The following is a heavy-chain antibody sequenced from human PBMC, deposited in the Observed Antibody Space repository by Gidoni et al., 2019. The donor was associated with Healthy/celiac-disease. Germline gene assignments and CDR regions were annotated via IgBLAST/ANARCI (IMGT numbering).Heavy chain of an antibody. Sequence: QVQLQESGPGLVKTSGTLSLTCAVSGGSISSSNWWSWVRQPPGKGLEWIGEIYHSGSTNYNPSLKSRVTISVDKSKNQFSLKLSSVTAADTAVYYCASRYCSSTSCYLYYYYGMDVWGQGTTVTVSS. CDR3: ASRYCSSTSCYLYYYYGMDV. CDR1: GGSISSSNW. CDR2: IYHSGST. J-gene: IGHJ6*02. V-gene: IGHV4-4*02. D-gene: IGHD2-2*01.